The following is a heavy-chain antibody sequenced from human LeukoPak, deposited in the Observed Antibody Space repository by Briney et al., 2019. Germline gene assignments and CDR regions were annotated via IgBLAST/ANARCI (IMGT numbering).Heavy chain of an antibody. CDR2: IYYSGST. V-gene: IGHV4-59*01. D-gene: IGHD6-13*01. Sequence: SETLSLTCSVSGGSISSYHWSWIRQPPGKGLEWVGYIYYSGSTNYNPSPKSRVTISLDTCKNHFSQKLSSVTAADTAVYYCARGYSSSWYWFDPWGQGTLVTVSS. CDR1: GGSISSYH. J-gene: IGHJ5*02. CDR3: ARGYSSSWYWFDP.